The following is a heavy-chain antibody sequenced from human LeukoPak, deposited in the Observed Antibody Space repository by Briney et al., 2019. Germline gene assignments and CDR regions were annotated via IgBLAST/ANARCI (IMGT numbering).Heavy chain of an antibody. Sequence: GGSLRLSCAASGFTLSHYWMTWVRQAPGKGLEWVANIKQDGSEQYYVDSVRGRFTISRDNAKNSLYLQMNSLRAEDTAVYYCARYAAMDVWGQGTTVTVS. V-gene: IGHV3-7*01. D-gene: IGHD2-15*01. CDR2: IKQDGSEQ. J-gene: IGHJ6*02. CDR1: GFTLSHYW. CDR3: ARYAAMDV.